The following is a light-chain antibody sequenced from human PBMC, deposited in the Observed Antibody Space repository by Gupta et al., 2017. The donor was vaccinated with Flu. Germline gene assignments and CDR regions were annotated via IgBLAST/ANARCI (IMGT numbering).Light chain of an antibody. CDR1: RSDIGGYTL. V-gene: IGLV2-23*01. CDR2: EDS. Sequence: QSALTQPASVSGSPGQSITISCTGTRSDIGGYTLVSWYQQHPGKAPKVMIYEDSKRPSGASNRFSGSKSGNTASLTXAXLQAEDXGDYYCCSYAGDNTYVFGSGTKVTV. J-gene: IGLJ1*01. CDR3: CSYAGDNTYV.